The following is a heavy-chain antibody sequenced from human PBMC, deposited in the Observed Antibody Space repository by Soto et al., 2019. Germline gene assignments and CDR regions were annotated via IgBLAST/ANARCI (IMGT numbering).Heavy chain of an antibody. D-gene: IGHD1-26*01. CDR2: IYYSGTT. CDR1: GGSITTGGHF. CDR3: ARVVSGSYFDY. V-gene: IGHV4-31*03. Sequence: QVQLQESGPGLVKASQTLSLTCTVSGGSITTGGHFWSWIRQHPGTGLEWIGYIYYSGTTHFNPSLKSRVSISVDTSKNQFSLKLSSVTAADTAMSYCARVVSGSYFDYWGQGTLVTVSS. J-gene: IGHJ4*02.